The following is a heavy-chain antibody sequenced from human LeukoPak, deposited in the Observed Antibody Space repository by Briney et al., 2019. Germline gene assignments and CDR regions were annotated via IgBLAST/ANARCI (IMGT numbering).Heavy chain of an antibody. CDR2: IWYDGSNK. CDR3: AREGVVAAKTNNWFDP. CDR1: GFTFSSYG. D-gene: IGHD2-15*01. V-gene: IGHV3-33*01. J-gene: IGHJ5*02. Sequence: LRLSCAASGFTFSSYGMHWVRQAPGKGLEWVAVIWYDGSNKYYADSVKRRFTISRDNSKNTLYLQMNSLRAEDTAVYYCAREGVVAAKTNNWFDPWGQGTLVTVSS.